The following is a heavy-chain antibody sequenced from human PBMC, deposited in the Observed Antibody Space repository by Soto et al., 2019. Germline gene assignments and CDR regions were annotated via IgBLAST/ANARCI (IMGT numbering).Heavy chain of an antibody. CDR3: ARTDRDFYGLDV. J-gene: IGHJ6*02. CDR2: ISGGDTT. CDR1: GFTFGSYA. Sequence: EVQLLESGGGLVKPGGSLRLSCVASGFTFGSYAMSWVRQAPGQGLDWVSTISGGDTTQYADSVEGRFTISRENAQNSFFLQMNSLRVGDTAVYYCARTDRDFYGLDVWGQGTTVIVSS. D-gene: IGHD1-1*01. V-gene: IGHV3-23*01.